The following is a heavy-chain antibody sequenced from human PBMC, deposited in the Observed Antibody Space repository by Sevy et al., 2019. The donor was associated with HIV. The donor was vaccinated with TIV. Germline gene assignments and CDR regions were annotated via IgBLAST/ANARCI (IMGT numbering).Heavy chain of an antibody. CDR3: AKRNR. J-gene: IGHJ4*02. CDR1: GFTFSDYA. V-gene: IGHV3-23*01. Sequence: GGSLRLSCLASGFTFSDYAMTWVRQAPGKGLEWVSTITRSGDNTFYADSVKGRFNISRDNSENTLFLVMNSLRPEDTAVYYFAKRNRWGQGTLVTVSS. CDR2: ITRSGDNT.